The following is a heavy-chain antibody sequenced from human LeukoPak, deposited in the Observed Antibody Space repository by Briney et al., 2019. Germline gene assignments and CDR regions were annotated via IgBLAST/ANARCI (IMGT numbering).Heavy chain of an antibody. CDR3: LYSSGLNRYYFDY. D-gene: IGHD6-19*01. J-gene: IGHJ4*02. CDR2: INPSGGST. Sequence: GASVKVSCKASGYTFTSYYMHWVRQAPGQGLEWMGIINPSGGSTSYAQKFQGRVTMTTDESTSTAYMELSSLRSEDTAVYYCLYSSGLNRYYFDYWGQGTLVTVSS. CDR1: GYTFTSYY. V-gene: IGHV1-46*01.